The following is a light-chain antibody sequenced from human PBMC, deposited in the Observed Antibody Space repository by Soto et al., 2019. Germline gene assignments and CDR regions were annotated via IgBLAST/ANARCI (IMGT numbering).Light chain of an antibody. J-gene: IGKJ1*01. CDR2: GVS. CDR3: HQYGVSPKS. CDR1: QSISANY. Sequence: EIVLSQSPVTLSLSPGYRSTLSCMASQSISANYLAWYHQKPGQAPRLLIYGVSIRATGIPDRFAGSGSGPDVTLTISRLEPEDFAVYYCHQYGVSPKSFGQGTKVDIK. V-gene: IGKV3-20*01.